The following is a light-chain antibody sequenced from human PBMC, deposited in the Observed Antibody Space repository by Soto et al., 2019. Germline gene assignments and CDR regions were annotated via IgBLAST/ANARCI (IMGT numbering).Light chain of an antibody. J-gene: IGKJ1*01. CDR1: QSVGTN. CDR2: GAS. CDR3: QQYYHWRPR. V-gene: IGKV3-15*01. Sequence: DIVMTQSPATLSMSPGERATLSCRASQSVGTNLAWFQQKLGQAPRLLIYGASTRATGVPARFSGNASGTAGNLTIRRLQSEDGAVDYCQQYYHWRPRFCQGTKVDIK.